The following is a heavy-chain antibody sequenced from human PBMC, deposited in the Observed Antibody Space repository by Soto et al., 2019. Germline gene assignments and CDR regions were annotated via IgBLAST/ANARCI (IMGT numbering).Heavy chain of an antibody. J-gene: IGHJ4*02. CDR3: ARAPDCGEGSCYRHFDL. CDR1: AFKFSDYY. CDR2: ISGSGDVI. V-gene: IGHV3-11*01. Sequence: GGSLRLSCASSAFKFSDYYMIWVRHAPGKGLEWVSYISGSGDVIYYADSVKGRFTISRDNDKKSVHLQMDTLRAEDTALYYCARAPDCGEGSCYRHFDLWGQGTRVTVSS. D-gene: IGHD2-15*01.